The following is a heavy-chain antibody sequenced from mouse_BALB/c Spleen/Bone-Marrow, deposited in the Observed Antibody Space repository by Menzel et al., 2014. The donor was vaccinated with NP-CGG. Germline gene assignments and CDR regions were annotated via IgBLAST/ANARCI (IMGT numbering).Heavy chain of an antibody. CDR1: GFTSTDYY. J-gene: IGHJ2*01. CDR3: ARDKGRVFFDY. CDR2: IRNKANGYTT. Sequence: EVKLVESGGGLVQPGGSLRLSCATSGFTSTDYYMNWVRQPPGKALEWLGFIRNKANGYTTEYSASVKGRFTISRDNSQNILYLQMNTMRAEDSATYYCARDKGRVFFDYWGQGTTLTVSS. V-gene: IGHV7-3*02.